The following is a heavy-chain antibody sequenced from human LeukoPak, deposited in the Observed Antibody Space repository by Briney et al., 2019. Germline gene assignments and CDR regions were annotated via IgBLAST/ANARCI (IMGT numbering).Heavy chain of an antibody. J-gene: IGHJ2*01. D-gene: IGHD5-12*01. CDR3: GRDRVGGYDYAYFDL. CDR2: IHPNSGGT. CDR1: GYTFTDYY. V-gene: IGHV1-2*02. Sequence: GASVKLSCKASGYTFTDYYMNWVRQAPGQGLEWMGWIHPNSGGTNYAQKFQGRVTMTRDTSISTAYMELSRLTFDDTAVYYCGRDRVGGYDYAYFDLWGRGTLVTVSS.